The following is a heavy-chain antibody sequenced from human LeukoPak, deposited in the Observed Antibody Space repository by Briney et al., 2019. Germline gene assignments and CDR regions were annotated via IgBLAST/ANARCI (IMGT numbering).Heavy chain of an antibody. J-gene: IGHJ5*02. CDR3: ARGRIAAAGTGWFDP. CDR1: GGSISSYY. CDR2: IYYSGST. Sequence: SETLSLTCTVSGGSISSYYWSWIRQPPGKGLEWIGYIYYSGSTNYNPSLKSRVTISVDTSKNQFSLKLSPVTAADTAVYYCARGRIAAAGTGWFDPWGQGTLVTVSS. D-gene: IGHD6-13*01. V-gene: IGHV4-59*01.